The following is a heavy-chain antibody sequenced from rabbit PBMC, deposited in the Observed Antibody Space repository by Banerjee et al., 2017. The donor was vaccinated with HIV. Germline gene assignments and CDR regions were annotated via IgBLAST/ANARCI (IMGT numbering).Heavy chain of an antibody. CDR1: GIDFSTYG. CDR3: ARDLAGVIGWNFGL. Sequence: QLVESGGGLVTLGGSLKLSCKASGIDFSTYGISWVRQAPGKGLEWIGYIYPDYGTADYASWVNGRFTISVDNAQNTVYLQMTSLTAADTATYFCARDLAGVIGWNFGLWGPGTLVTVS. V-gene: IGHV1S7*01. CDR2: IYPDYGTA. D-gene: IGHD4-1*01. J-gene: IGHJ4*01.